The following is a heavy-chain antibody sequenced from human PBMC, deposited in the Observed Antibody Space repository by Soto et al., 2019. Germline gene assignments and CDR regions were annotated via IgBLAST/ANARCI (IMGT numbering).Heavy chain of an antibody. CDR1: GFTFDDYA. CDR2: ISWNSGSI. D-gene: IGHD6-13*01. J-gene: IGHJ4*02. V-gene: IGHV3-9*01. Sequence: EVQLVESGGGLVQPGRSLRLSCAASGFTFDDYAMHWVRQAPGEGLEWVSGISWNSGSIGYADSVKGRFTISRDNAKNSLYLQMNSLRAEDTALYYCAKDRSSSWYVFTSLDYWGQGTLVTVSS. CDR3: AKDRSSSWYVFTSLDY.